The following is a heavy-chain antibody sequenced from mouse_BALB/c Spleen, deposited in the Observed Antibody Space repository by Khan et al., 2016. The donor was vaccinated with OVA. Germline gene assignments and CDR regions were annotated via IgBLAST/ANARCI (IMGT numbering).Heavy chain of an antibody. D-gene: IGHD2-1*01. V-gene: IGHV3-6*02. CDR1: GYSITSGYY. CDR3: AREYDGNYYFDY. Sequence: VQLKESGPGLVKPSQSLSLTCSVTGYSITSGYYWNWIRQFPGNKLEWMGYISYDGSNNYNPSLKNRISITRDTSKNQFFLKLNSVTTEDTATFYCAREYDGNYYFDYGGQGTTLTVSS. J-gene: IGHJ2*01. CDR2: ISYDGSN.